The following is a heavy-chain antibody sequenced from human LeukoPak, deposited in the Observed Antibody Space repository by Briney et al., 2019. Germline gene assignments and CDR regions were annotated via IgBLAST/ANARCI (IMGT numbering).Heavy chain of an antibody. CDR3: AMTTVTTFRPGAFDI. D-gene: IGHD4-17*01. CDR1: GFTFSSYA. J-gene: IGHJ3*02. CDR2: ISGSGGST. Sequence: GGSLRLSCAASGFTFSSYAMSWVRQAPGKGLEWVPAISGSGGSTYYADSVKGRFTISRDNSKNTLYLQMNSLRAEDTAVYYCAMTTVTTFRPGAFDIWGQGTMVTVSS. V-gene: IGHV3-23*01.